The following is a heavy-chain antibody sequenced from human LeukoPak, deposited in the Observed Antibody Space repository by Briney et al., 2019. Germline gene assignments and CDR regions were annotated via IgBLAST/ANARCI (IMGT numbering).Heavy chain of an antibody. CDR2: ISSSGSTI. CDR1: GFTFTDYY. Sequence: GGYQRPCCAASGFTFTDYYMRWSRQAPGKGLVWFSYISSSGSTIYYADSVKGRFTISRDNAKNSLYLQMNSLRAEDTAVYFCFKQKTAYDILTGYHRPLYFDYWGQGTLVTVSS. V-gene: IGHV3-11*01. CDR3: FKQKTAYDILTGYHRPLYFDY. J-gene: IGHJ4*02. D-gene: IGHD3-9*01.